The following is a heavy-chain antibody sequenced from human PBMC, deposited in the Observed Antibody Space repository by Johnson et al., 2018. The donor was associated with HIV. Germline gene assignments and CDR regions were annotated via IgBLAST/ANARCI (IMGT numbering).Heavy chain of an antibody. CDR3: AKVSWEARLGDPFDI. J-gene: IGHJ3*02. CDR1: GFTFSSYG. CDR2: ISYDGSNK. Sequence: VQLVESGGGVVQPGRSLRLSCAASGFTFSSYGMHWVRQAPDKGLEWVVVISYDGSNKYCADSVKGRFTISRDNSKNTLYLQMNSLRAEDTAVYYCAKVSWEARLGDPFDIWGQGTMVTVSS. V-gene: IGHV3-30*18. D-gene: IGHD1-26*01.